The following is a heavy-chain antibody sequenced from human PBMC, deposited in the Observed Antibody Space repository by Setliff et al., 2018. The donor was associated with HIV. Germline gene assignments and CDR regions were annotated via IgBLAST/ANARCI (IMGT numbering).Heavy chain of an antibody. J-gene: IGHJ4*02. CDR3: AKDMNRGGYSDSSPHDF. V-gene: IGHV1-2*02. CDR1: GYTFTGYF. D-gene: IGHD3-22*01. CDR2: VSPDNGDR. Sequence: ASVKVSCKASGYTFTGYFLHWVRQAPGQGLEWLGWVSPDNGDRRISQRFRGRVTMTRDTSTSTVYMELSGLRSEDTAVYYCAKDMNRGGYSDSSPHDFWGQGTLVTVSS.